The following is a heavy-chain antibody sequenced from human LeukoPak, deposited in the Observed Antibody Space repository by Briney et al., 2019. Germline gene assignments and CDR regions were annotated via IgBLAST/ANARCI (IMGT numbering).Heavy chain of an antibody. CDR3: ARDGQFTNACDY. J-gene: IGHJ4*02. CDR1: GYTFTGYY. V-gene: IGHV1-46*01. Sequence: GASVKVSCKASGYTFTGYYMHWVRQAPGQGLEWMGIINPSGGSTSYAQKFQGRVTMTRDTSTSTAYMELSSLRSEDTAVYYCARDGQFTNACDYWGQGTLVTVSS. CDR2: INPSGGST. D-gene: IGHD1-1*01.